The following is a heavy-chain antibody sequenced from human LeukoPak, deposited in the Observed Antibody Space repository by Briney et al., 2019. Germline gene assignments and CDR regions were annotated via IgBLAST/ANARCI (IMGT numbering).Heavy chain of an antibody. J-gene: IGHJ6*02. CDR3: ARAVYSSSFPPFEYYYGMDV. V-gene: IGHV1-18*01. D-gene: IGHD6-6*01. Sequence: ASVKVSCRASGYTFTSYGISWVRQAPGQGLEWMGWISAHNGNTNYAQKLQGRVTMTTDTSTSTAYMELRSLRSDDTAVYYCARAVYSSSFPPFEYYYGMDVWGQGTTVTVSS. CDR2: ISAHNGNT. CDR1: GYTFTSYG.